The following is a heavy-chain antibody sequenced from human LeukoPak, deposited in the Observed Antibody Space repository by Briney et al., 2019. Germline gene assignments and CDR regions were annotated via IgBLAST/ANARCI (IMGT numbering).Heavy chain of an antibody. V-gene: IGHV3-30*18. Sequence: GRSLRLSCAASGFTFSSYGMHWVRQAPGKGLEWVAVISYDGSNKYYADSVKGRFTISRDNSKNTLYLQMDSLRAEDTAVYYCAKVGVRISLIVVVFTTADDWYFDLWGRGTLATVSS. CDR2: ISYDGSNK. CDR1: GFTFSSYG. CDR3: AKVGVRISLIVVVFTTADDWYFDL. J-gene: IGHJ2*01. D-gene: IGHD3-22*01.